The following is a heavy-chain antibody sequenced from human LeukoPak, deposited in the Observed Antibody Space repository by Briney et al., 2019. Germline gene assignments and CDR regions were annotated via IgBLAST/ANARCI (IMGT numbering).Heavy chain of an antibody. J-gene: IGHJ5*02. CDR2: IYTSGST. CDR3: ARDLFLCSSTSCYAGLPYYDILPSGIWFDP. D-gene: IGHD2-2*01. CDR1: GGSLSSYY. V-gene: IGHV4-4*07. Sequence: PSETLSLTCTVSGGSLSSYYWSWIRQPAGKGLEWIGRIYTSGSTNYNPSLKSRVTMSVDTSKNQFALKLSSVTAADTAVYYCARDLFLCSSTSCYAGLPYYDILPSGIWFDPWGQGTLVTVSS.